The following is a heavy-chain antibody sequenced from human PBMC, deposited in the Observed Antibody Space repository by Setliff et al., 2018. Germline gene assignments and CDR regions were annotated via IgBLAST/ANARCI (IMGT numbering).Heavy chain of an antibody. J-gene: IGHJ6*02. V-gene: IGHV4-39*01. D-gene: IGHD6-19*01. CDR3: ARLLAGTGGFFYYGVDV. CDR2: IYNSGST. Sequence: PSETLSLTCHVSADSISSSYDYWAWIRQPPGKGLEWIGSIYNSGSTYYNPSPKSRVSISVDTSKNQFSLQLSSVTAADTAVYYCARLLAGTGGFFYYGVDVWGQGTTVTSP. CDR1: ADSISSSYDY.